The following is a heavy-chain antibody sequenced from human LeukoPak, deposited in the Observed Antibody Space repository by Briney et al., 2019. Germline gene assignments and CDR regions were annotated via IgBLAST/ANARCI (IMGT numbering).Heavy chain of an antibody. CDR2: IYYSGST. V-gene: IGHV4-30-4*01. Sequence: SSETLSLTCTVSGGSLSSGDYYWTWIRQPPGKGLEWIGYIYYSGSTYSNPSLKSRLTISVDTSKNQFSLRLSSVTAADTAVYYCARGLGSSWYEDWGQGTLVTVSS. CDR3: ARGLGSSWYED. D-gene: IGHD6-13*01. J-gene: IGHJ4*02. CDR1: GGSLSSGDYY.